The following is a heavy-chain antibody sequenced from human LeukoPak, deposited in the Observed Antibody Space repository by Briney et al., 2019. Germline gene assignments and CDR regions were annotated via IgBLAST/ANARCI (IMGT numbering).Heavy chain of an antibody. CDR3: ATIGSYYYDSSGYYP. Sequence: GSSVKVSCTASGGTFSSYAISWVRQAPGQGLEWMGGIIPIFGTANYAQKFQGRVTITADESTSTAYMELSSLRSEDTAVYYCATIGSYYYDSSGYYPWGQGTLVTVSS. D-gene: IGHD3-22*01. V-gene: IGHV1-69*01. CDR1: GGTFSSYA. J-gene: IGHJ5*02. CDR2: IIPIFGTA.